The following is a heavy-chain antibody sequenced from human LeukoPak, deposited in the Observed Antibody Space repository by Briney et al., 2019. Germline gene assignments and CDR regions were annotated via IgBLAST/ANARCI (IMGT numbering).Heavy chain of an antibody. Sequence: SETLSLTCAVYGGSFSGYYWSWIRQAPGKGLEWIGEINHSGSTNYNPSLKSRVTISVDTSKNQFSLKLSSVTAADTAVYYCARREAGSSGYYYYFDYWGQGTLVTVSS. D-gene: IGHD3-22*01. CDR3: ARREAGSSGYYYYFDY. V-gene: IGHV4-34*01. CDR1: GGSFSGYY. CDR2: INHSGST. J-gene: IGHJ4*02.